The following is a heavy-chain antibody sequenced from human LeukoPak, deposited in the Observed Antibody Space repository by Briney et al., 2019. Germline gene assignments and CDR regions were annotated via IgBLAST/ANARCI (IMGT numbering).Heavy chain of an antibody. CDR3: AKTVSNWNDAEGYFDY. D-gene: IGHD1-1*01. J-gene: IGHJ4*02. CDR2: ISYDGSIK. CDR1: GFTFSSFG. V-gene: IGHV3-30*02. Sequence: GGSLRLSCAASGFTFSSFGMHWVRQAPGKGLEWVAFISYDGSIKYYADSVKGRFTISRDNSKNTLYLQMNSLRAEDTAVYYCAKTVSNWNDAEGYFDYWGQGTLVTVSS.